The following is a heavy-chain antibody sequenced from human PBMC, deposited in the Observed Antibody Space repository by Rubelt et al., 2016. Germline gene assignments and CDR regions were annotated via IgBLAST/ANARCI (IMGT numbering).Heavy chain of an antibody. CDR2: INGGNGNT. V-gene: IGHV1-3*01. CDR3: VVDAFDI. CDR1: GYTFTTYA. D-gene: IGHD2-21*01. Sequence: QVQLVQSGAEVKKPGASVKVSCKASGYTFTTYAMHWVRQAPGQSPEWMGWINGGNGNTKYSQKFQGRVTMTTDTTTSTAYMDRRSLRSDDTAVYYCVVDAFDIWGQGTMVTVSS. J-gene: IGHJ3*02.